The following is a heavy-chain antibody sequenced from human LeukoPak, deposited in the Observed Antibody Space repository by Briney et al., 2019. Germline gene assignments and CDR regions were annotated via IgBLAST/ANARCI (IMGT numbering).Heavy chain of an antibody. D-gene: IGHD2-2*01. CDR2: INAGNGNT. CDR1: GYTFTSYA. J-gene: IGHJ4*02. CDR3: AKSKEGYCSSTSCYVLDY. Sequence: ASVKVSCKASGYTFTSYAMHWVRQASGQRLEWMGWINAGNGNTKYSQKFQGRVTITRDTSASTAYMELSSLRSEDTAVYYCAKSKEGYCSSTSCYVLDYWGQGTLVTVSS. V-gene: IGHV1-3*01.